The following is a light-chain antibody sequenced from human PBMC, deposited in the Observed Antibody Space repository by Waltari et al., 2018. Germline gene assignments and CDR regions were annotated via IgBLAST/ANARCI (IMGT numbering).Light chain of an antibody. CDR1: SSDVGSFNL. J-gene: IGLJ1*01. CDR2: EVS. Sequence: QSALTQTASVSGSPGQSITISCTGTSSDVGSFNLVSWYQQHPGKAPKLMIYEVSQRPSGVSNRFSGSKSANTASLTISGLQAEDEADYYCCSYAGGIPYVFGTETKVTVL. V-gene: IGLV2-23*02. CDR3: CSYAGGIPYV.